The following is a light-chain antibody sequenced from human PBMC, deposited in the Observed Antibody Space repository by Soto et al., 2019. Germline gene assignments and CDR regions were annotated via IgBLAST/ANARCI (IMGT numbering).Light chain of an antibody. CDR3: CSYAGTNTLI. Sequence: QSVLTQPRSVSGSPGQSVTISCTGTSNDVGGHSHVSWYQQHPGKAPKVMIYDVTKRPFGVPDRFSGSKSGNTASLTISGLQAEDEAEYHCCSYAGTNTLIFGGGTKLTVL. CDR1: SNDVGGHSH. CDR2: DVT. J-gene: IGLJ2*01. V-gene: IGLV2-11*01.